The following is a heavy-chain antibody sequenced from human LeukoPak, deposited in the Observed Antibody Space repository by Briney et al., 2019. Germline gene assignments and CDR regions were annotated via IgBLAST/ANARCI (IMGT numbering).Heavy chain of an antibody. CDR2: IYSGGST. V-gene: IGHV3-53*01. D-gene: IGHD3-10*01. Sequence: GGSLRLSCAASGFTFSSCAMSWVRQAPGKGLEWVSVIYSGGSTYYADSVKGRFTISRDNSKNTLYLQMNSLRAEDTAVYYCARSDYYGSGSYSADYWGQGTLVTVSS. J-gene: IGHJ4*02. CDR3: ARSDYYGSGSYSADY. CDR1: GFTFSSCA.